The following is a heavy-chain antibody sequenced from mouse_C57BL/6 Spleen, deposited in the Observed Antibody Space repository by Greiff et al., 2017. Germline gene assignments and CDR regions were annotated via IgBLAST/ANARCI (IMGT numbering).Heavy chain of an antibody. CDR2: IDPSDSYT. Sequence: VQLQQPGAELVRPGTSVKLSCKASGYTFTSYWMHWVKQRPGQGLEWLGVIDPSDSYTNYNQKFKGKATLTVYTATSTAYMQLSSLTSGDSAVYYCARGRGNYGVDYWGQGASVTVSS. CDR1: GYTFTSYW. D-gene: IGHD2-1*01. J-gene: IGHJ4*01. V-gene: IGHV1-59*01. CDR3: ARGRGNYGVDY.